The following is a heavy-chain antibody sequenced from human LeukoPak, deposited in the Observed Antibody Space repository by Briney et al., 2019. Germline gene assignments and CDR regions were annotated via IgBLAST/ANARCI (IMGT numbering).Heavy chain of an antibody. CDR1: GYTFTGYY. D-gene: IGHD6-6*01. CDR3: ARGLRAYSSWGMWLWDWFDP. CDR2: INPNSGGT. J-gene: IGHJ5*02. Sequence: ASVKVSCKASGYTFTGYYMHWVRQAPGQGLEWMGWINPNSGGTNYAQEFQGRVTMTRDTSISTAYMELSRLRSDDTAVYYCARGLRAYSSWGMWLWDWFDPWGQGTLVTVSS. V-gene: IGHV1-2*02.